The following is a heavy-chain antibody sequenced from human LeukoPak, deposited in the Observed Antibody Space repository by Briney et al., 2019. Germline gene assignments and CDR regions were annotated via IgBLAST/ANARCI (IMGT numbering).Heavy chain of an antibody. CDR3: ARAGREWSYTDHF. D-gene: IGHD3-10*01. CDR2: MNPNSGNT. CDR1: VYSFTSYD. Sequence: GASVKDSCKASVYSFTSYDSNWVRQATGQGLEWMGWMNPNSGNTGYAQNFQGGVTITRKTSITTAYMELSSLRDEDRAVHYCARAGREWSYTDHFWGQGTLVTVSS. V-gene: IGHV1-8*01. J-gene: IGHJ4*02.